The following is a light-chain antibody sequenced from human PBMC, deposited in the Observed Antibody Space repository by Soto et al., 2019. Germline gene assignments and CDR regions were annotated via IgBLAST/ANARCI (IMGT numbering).Light chain of an antibody. Sequence: QSVLTQPPSVSGSPGQSVTISCTGTSSDVGSYNRVSWYQQPPGTAPKLMIYEVSNRPSGVPDRFSGSKSGNTASLTISGLQAEDEADYYCSSHTSSSTYAFGSGTKVPVL. CDR3: SSHTSSSTYA. CDR2: EVS. V-gene: IGLV2-18*02. J-gene: IGLJ1*01. CDR1: SSDVGSYNR.